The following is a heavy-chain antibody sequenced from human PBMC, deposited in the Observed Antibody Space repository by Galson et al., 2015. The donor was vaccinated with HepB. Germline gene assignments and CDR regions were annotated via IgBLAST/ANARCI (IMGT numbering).Heavy chain of an antibody. J-gene: IGHJ6*02. V-gene: IGHV5-51*01. CDR2: IYPGDSDT. CDR1: GYSFTTNW. CDR3: ARGGYGGDTWYYGMDV. D-gene: IGHD5-18*01. Sequence: QSGAEVTKPGESLRISCKGSGYSFTTNWIGWVRQMPGKGLEWMGIIYPGDSDTRYSPSFQGQVTISADKSISTAYLQWSSLKASDTAMYYCARGGYGGDTWYYGMDVWGQGTTVTVSS.